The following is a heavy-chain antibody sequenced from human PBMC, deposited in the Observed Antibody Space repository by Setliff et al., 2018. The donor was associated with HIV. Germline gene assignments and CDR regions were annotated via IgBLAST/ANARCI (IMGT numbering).Heavy chain of an antibody. J-gene: IGHJ6*03. V-gene: IGHV1-69*05. CDR2: IIPIFGTA. CDR1: GGTFSSYA. Sequence: SVKVSCKASGGTFSSYAISWVRQAPGQGLEWMGGIIPIFGTANYAQKFEGRVTITTDKSTRTSYMELTSLRSEDTAVYFCARGVENRGAPGRHYMDVWGKGTTVTVSS. D-gene: IGHD3-10*01. CDR3: ARGVENRGAPGRHYMDV.